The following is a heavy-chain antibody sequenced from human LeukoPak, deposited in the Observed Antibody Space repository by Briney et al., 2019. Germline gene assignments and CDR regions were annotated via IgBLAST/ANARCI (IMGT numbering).Heavy chain of an antibody. CDR2: INTNTGNP. D-gene: IGHD2-2*01. CDR1: GYSFTKYA. Sequence: ASVKVSCKASGYSFTKYAMNWVRQAPGQGLEWMGWINTNTGNPTYAQGFTGRFVFSLDTSVSTAYLQISSLKAEDTAVYYCARVPAARRGGYYYYYGMDVWGQGTTVTVSS. CDR3: ARVPAARRGGYYYYYGMDV. V-gene: IGHV7-4-1*02. J-gene: IGHJ6*02.